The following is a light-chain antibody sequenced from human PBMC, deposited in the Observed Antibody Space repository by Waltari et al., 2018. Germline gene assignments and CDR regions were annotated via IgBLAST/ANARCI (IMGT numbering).Light chain of an antibody. CDR2: GVS. Sequence: QSALTQPPSVSGSPGQSVTISCTGTSSDIGTYDRVSWYRQSPGTAPKSMLYGVSDRPSGVPDRFSGTKSGNTASLTISGLQAEDEADYYCSSYKTGSTLVFGTGTRVTVL. CDR1: SSDIGTYDR. CDR3: SSYKTGSTLV. V-gene: IGLV2-18*02. J-gene: IGLJ1*01.